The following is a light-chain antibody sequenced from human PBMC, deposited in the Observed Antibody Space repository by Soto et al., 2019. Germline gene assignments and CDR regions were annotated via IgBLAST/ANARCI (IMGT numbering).Light chain of an antibody. J-gene: IGLJ2*01. CDR2: GNI. V-gene: IGLV1-40*01. Sequence: QSVLTQPPSVTGAPGQRVTISCTGSNSNIGAGYDVHWYRQFPGTAPKLLIYGNINRPSGVPDRFSGSKSGTSASLAIPGLQAEDEAHYYCHSFDSRLIGLLFGGGTKLTVL. CDR1: NSNIGAGYD. CDR3: HSFDSRLIGLL.